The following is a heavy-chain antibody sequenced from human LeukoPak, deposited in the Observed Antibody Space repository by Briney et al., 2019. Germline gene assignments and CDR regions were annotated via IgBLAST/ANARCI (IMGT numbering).Heavy chain of an antibody. CDR3: AKDQARLTMVDY. Sequence: GGSLRLSCAASGFTFSSYGMHWVRQAPGKGLEWVAVISYDGSNKYYADSVKGRFTISRDNSKNTLYLQMNSLRAEDTAVYYCAKDQARLTMVDYWGQGTLVTVSS. D-gene: IGHD1-14*01. J-gene: IGHJ4*02. CDR1: GFTFSSYG. V-gene: IGHV3-30*18. CDR2: ISYDGSNK.